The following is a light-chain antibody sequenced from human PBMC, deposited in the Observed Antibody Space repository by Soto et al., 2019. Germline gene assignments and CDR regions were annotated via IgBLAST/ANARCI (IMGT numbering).Light chain of an antibody. J-gene: IGLJ1*01. CDR2: EGS. Sequence: QSVLTQPASLPGSPGQSITISCTGTISDVGSYNLVSWYQQHPGKAPKLMIYEGSKRPSGVSNRFSGSKSGNTASLTISGLQAEDEADYYCCSYAGSSNFYVFGTGTKVTVL. V-gene: IGLV2-23*01. CDR3: CSYAGSSNFYV. CDR1: ISDVGSYNL.